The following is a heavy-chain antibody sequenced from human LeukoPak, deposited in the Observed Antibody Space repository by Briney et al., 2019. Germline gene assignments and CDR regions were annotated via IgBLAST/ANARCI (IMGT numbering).Heavy chain of an antibody. V-gene: IGHV7-4-1*02. D-gene: IGHD3-22*01. CDR3: ARDPRAYDSSGYYDNWFDP. CDR2: INTNTGNP. Sequence: ASVKVSCTASGYIFTSYAMNWVRQAPGQGLEWMGWINTNTGNPTYAQGFTGRFVFSLDTSVSTAYLQISSLKAEDTAVYYCARDPRAYDSSGYYDNWFDPWGQGTLVTVSS. CDR1: GYIFTSYA. J-gene: IGHJ5*02.